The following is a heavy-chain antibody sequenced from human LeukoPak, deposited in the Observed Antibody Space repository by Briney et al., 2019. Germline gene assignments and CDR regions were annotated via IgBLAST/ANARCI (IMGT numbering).Heavy chain of an antibody. D-gene: IGHD3-22*01. CDR3: ARQYYDRTGYYYFDY. CDR2: LYYSGST. Sequence: SETLSLTCIVSGGAITGSSYYWGWIRQPPGKGLEWIGSLYYSGSTYYNPSLKSRVTISADTSKHQFSLKLISVTAADRAVYYCARQYYDRTGYYYFDYWDQGTLVTVSS. J-gene: IGHJ4*02. V-gene: IGHV4-39*01. CDR1: GGAITGSSYY.